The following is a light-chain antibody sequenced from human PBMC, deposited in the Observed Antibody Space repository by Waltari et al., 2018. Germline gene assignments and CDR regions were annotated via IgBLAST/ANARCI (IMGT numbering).Light chain of an antibody. V-gene: IGLV3-19*01. J-gene: IGLJ2*01. CDR3: NSRDSSGNHLV. Sequence: SSELTQDPAVSVALGQTVRITCQGDSLRSYYASWYQQKPGQAPVLFINGKNNRPSGIPDLVSGSISGNTASLTITGAQAEDEADYYCNSRDSSGNHLVFGGGTKLTVL. CDR1: SLRSYY. CDR2: GKN.